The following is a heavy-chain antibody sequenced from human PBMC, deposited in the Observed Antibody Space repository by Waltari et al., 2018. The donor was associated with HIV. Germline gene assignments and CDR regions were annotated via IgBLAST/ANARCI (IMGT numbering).Heavy chain of an antibody. CDR1: GYKFTKFY. D-gene: IGHD1-1*01. CDR2: VDPANGEA. CDR3: AAGQQF. V-gene: IGHV1-69-2*01. Sequence: EAQMVQSGAEVKKPGSTLRISCKTSGYKFTKFYIHWVQQAPGKGLECMGLVDPANGEAVYAERFQGRLTISADTSTDTGYLYLTSLTSDDSGVYFCAAGQQFWGQGTLVTVSS. J-gene: IGHJ4*02.